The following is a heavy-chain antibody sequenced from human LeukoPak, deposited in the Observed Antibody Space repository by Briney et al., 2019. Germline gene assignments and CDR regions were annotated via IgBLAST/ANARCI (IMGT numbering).Heavy chain of an antibody. J-gene: IGHJ4*02. Sequence: ASETLSLTCTISGGSISSISYYWGWIRQPPGKGLEWIGSIYYTGSTYYNPSLKSRVTVSVDTSKNQFSLNLRSVTAADTAVYYCARRFSGRSELDYWGQGTLVTVSS. CDR3: ARRFSGRSELDY. D-gene: IGHD1-26*01. CDR2: IYYTGST. CDR1: GGSISSISYY. V-gene: IGHV4-39*01.